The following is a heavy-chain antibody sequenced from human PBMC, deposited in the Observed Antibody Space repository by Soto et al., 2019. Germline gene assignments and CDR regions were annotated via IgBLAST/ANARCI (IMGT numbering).Heavy chain of an antibody. D-gene: IGHD1-26*01. V-gene: IGHV1-69*01. CDR1: GGTFSSYP. J-gene: IGHJ6*02. Sequence: QVQLVQSGAEVKKPGSSVKVSCEASGGTFSSYPINWVRQAPGQGLAWMGGIIPFFGTSNYAQKFQGRVTITADDSTSTAYMELRSLRSEATAVYYCSRVGHITNYGMAVWGQVTTVTVSS. CDR3: SRVGHITNYGMAV. CDR2: IIPFFGTS.